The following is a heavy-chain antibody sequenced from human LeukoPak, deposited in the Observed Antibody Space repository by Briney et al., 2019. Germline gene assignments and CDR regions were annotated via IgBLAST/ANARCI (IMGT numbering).Heavy chain of an antibody. Sequence: SGASLKISCKGSGYSFTNYWIGWVRQLPGKGLDWMASIYPGDSDTRYNPSFQGQVNISADKSIGTAYLQWSSLKASDTAMYYCVRHLGSCSGGSCYGGVWFDPWGQGTLVTVSS. J-gene: IGHJ5*02. CDR3: VRHLGSCSGGSCYGGVWFDP. CDR2: IYPGDSDT. CDR1: GYSFTNYW. D-gene: IGHD2-15*01. V-gene: IGHV5-51*01.